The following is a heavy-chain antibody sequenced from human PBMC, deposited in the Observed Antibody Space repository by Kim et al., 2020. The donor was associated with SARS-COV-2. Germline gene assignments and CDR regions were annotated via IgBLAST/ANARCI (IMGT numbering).Heavy chain of an antibody. D-gene: IGHD2-8*01. Sequence: SETLSLTCTVSGGSVTSDDYYWTWIRQPPGKELEWIGSIYYNRSTYYNPSLKSRVTISVETSKNQFSLKLSSVTAADTALYYCARDFFVCGFCNVAFDI. V-gene: IGHV4-39*07. CDR3: ARDFFVCGFCNVAFDI. CDR2: IYYNRST. CDR1: GGSVTSDDYY. J-gene: IGHJ3*02.